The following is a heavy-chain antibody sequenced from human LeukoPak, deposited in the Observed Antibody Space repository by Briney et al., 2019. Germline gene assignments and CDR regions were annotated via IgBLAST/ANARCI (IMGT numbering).Heavy chain of an antibody. CDR3: AKDMFSSGWIGYFDY. CDR1: GFTFSSYA. D-gene: IGHD6-19*01. J-gene: IGHJ4*02. Sequence: PGGSLRLSCAASGFTFSSYAMSWVRQAPGKGLEWVSAISGSGGSTYYADSVKGRFTISRDNPKNTLYLQMNSLRAEDTAVYYCAKDMFSSGWIGYFDYWGQGTLVTVSS. V-gene: IGHV3-23*01. CDR2: ISGSGGST.